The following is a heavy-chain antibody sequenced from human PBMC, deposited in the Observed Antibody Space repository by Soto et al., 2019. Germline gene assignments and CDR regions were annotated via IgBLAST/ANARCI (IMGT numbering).Heavy chain of an antibody. CDR3: AKGSHYDILTAYHAFDF. CDR2: TSGGGGGT. CDR1: GFIFSNYA. V-gene: IGHV3-23*01. D-gene: IGHD3-9*01. Sequence: EVQLLESGGGLVQPGGSLRLSCSASGFIFSNYAMSWVRQAPGKGLEWVSSTSGGGGGTHYADSVKGRFTISRDNSKNTLDLQMNSLRAEDTAVYYCAKGSHYDILTAYHAFDFWGQGTLVTVSS. J-gene: IGHJ4*02.